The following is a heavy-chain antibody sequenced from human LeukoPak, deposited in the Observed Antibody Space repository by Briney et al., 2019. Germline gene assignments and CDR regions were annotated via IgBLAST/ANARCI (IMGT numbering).Heavy chain of an antibody. J-gene: IGHJ6*03. D-gene: IGHD3-10*01. V-gene: IGHV4-39*01. CDR1: GGSISSSSYY. CDR3: ARHKMVRGIGYYCYVDV. Sequence: HPSETLSLTCTVSGGSISSSSYYWGWIRQPPGKGLEWIGSIYYSGSTYYNPSLKSRVTISVDTSKNQFSLKLTSVTASDTAVFYCARHKMVRGIGYYCYVDVWGKGTTVTISS. CDR2: IYYSGST.